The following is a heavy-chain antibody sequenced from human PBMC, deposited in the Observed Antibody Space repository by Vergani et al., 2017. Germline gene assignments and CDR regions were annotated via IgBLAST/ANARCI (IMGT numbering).Heavy chain of an antibody. D-gene: IGHD5-12*01. CDR3: ARSWPPQVMDV. CDR2: IYYSGST. J-gene: IGHJ6*03. V-gene: IGHV4-61*01. Sequence: QVQLQESGPGLVKPSETLSLTCTVSGGSVSSGSYYWSWIRQPPGKGLEWIGYIYYSGSTNYNPSLKSRVTISVDTSKNQFSLKLSSVTAAGTAVYYCARSWPPQVMDVWGKGTTVTVSS. CDR1: GGSVSSGSYY.